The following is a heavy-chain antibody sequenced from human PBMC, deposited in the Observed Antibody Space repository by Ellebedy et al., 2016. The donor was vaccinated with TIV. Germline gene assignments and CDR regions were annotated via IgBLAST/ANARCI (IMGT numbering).Heavy chain of an antibody. Sequence: GGSLRLSCAATGITFSSNSMNWVRQAPGKGLEWVSSISSRSTYIYYADSVKGRFTISRDYAKNSLYLQMNSLRADDTAVYYCAGVWYGGNWGQGTLVTVSS. CDR3: AGVWYGGN. V-gene: IGHV3-21*01. D-gene: IGHD6-19*01. CDR2: ISSRSTYI. CDR1: GITFSSNS. J-gene: IGHJ4*02.